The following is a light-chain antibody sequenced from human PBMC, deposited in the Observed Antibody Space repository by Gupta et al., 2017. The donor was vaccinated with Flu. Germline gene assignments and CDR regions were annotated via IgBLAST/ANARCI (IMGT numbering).Light chain of an antibody. CDR1: SGNIARNY. CDR2: EDN. V-gene: IGLV6-57*01. Sequence: VTISCTRSSGNIARNYVQWYQQRPGSSPTTVIYEDNQRPSGVPDRFSGSIDSSSNSAFLTISGLKTEDEADYYGQSYDSSHFRVFGGGTKLTVL. J-gene: IGLJ3*02. CDR3: QSYDSSHFRV.